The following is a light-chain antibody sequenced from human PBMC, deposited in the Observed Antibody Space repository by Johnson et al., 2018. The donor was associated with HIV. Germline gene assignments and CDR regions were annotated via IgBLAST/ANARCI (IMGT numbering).Light chain of an antibody. CDR2: DNN. CDR3: GTWDSSLSAYV. J-gene: IGLJ1*01. V-gene: IGLV1-51*01. Sequence: QSVLTKPPSVSAAPGQRVTISCSGSSSNIGNNYVSWYQQIPGRAPKLLIYDNNKRPSGIPDRFSGSKSGTSATLGITGLQTGDEADYYCGTWDSSLSAYVFGTGTKVTVL. CDR1: SSNIGNNY.